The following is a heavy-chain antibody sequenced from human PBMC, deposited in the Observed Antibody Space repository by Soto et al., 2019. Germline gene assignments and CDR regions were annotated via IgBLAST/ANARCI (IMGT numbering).Heavy chain of an antibody. D-gene: IGHD2-21*02. CDR3: ARGMGAAWVTPLSH. CDR2: LYTADST. CDR1: GFNVDNVY. V-gene: IGHV3-53*01. J-gene: IGHJ4*02. Sequence: EVQLVESGGGLIQPGGSLRLSCIASGFNVDNVYMSWVRQAPGKGLGWVSVLYTADSTNYADSVKGRFTISRDSSKNTVYLQMDSLRAGDTAVYYCARGMGAAWVTPLSHWGQGTLVIVSS.